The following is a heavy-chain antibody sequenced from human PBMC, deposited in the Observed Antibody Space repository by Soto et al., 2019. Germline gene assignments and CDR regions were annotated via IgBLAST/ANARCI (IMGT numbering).Heavy chain of an antibody. CDR3: TTEDLHYLYYYYGMDV. V-gene: IGHV3-15*01. CDR2: IKSKTDGGTT. D-gene: IGHD1-26*01. Sequence: GGSLRLSCVAFGFTFSNAWMSWVRQAPGKGLEWVGRIKSKTDGGTTDYAAPVKGRFTISRDDSKNTLYLQMNSLKTEDTAVYYCTTEDLHYLYYYYGMDVWGQGTTVTVSS. CDR1: GFTFSNAW. J-gene: IGHJ6*02.